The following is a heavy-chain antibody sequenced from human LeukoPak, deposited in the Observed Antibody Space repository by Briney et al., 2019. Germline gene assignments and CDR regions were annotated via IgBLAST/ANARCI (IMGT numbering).Heavy chain of an antibody. D-gene: IGHD3-9*01. CDR3: ARGRNILRYFDWLLPFDY. Sequence: SETLSLTCAVYGGSFSGYYWSWIRQPLGKGLEWIGEINHSGSTNYNPSLKSRVTISVDTSKNQFSLKLSSVTAADTAVYYCARGRNILRYFDWLLPFDYWGQGTLVTVSS. J-gene: IGHJ4*02. V-gene: IGHV4-34*01. CDR1: GGSFSGYY. CDR2: INHSGST.